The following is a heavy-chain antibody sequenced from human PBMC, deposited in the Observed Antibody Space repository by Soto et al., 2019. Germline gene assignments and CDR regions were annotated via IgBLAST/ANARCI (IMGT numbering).Heavy chain of an antibody. J-gene: IGHJ5*02. CDR3: ARARSKDIVVVPAADKGHKRPEWYNWFDP. CDR2: ISAYNGNT. CDR1: GYTFTSYG. Sequence: ASVKVSCKASGYTFTSYGISWVRQAPGQGLEWMGWISAYNGNTNYAQKLQGRVTMTTDTSTSTAYMELRCLRSDDTAVYYCARARSKDIVVVPAADKGHKRPEWYNWFDPWGQGTLVTVSS. D-gene: IGHD2-2*01. V-gene: IGHV1-18*01.